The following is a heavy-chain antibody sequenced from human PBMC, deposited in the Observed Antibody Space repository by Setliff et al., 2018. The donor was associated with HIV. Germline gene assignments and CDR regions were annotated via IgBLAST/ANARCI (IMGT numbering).Heavy chain of an antibody. Sequence: GASVKVSCKAPGYTFTSDYIHWVRQAPGQGLEWMGIINPAGNPKSYAQKFQGRLTMTRDTSTNTAYMELSSLISEDTAVYYCAKDIPGPAINRGRIKNWFDPWGEGTLVTVSS. J-gene: IGHJ5*02. V-gene: IGHV1-46*01. CDR1: GYTFTSDY. CDR3: AKDIPGPAINRGRIKNWFDP. CDR2: INPAGNPK. D-gene: IGHD2-8*02.